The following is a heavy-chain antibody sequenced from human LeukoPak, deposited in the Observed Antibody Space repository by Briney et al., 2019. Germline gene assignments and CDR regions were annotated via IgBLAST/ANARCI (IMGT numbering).Heavy chain of an antibody. CDR3: ARGGKSGAFDI. J-gene: IGHJ3*02. Sequence: PGGSLRLSCAASGFTFSNAWMSWVRQAPGKGLEWVANIKQDGNEKYYVDSVKGRFAISRDNAKNSLFLQMNSLRDEDTAVYYCARGGKSGAFDICGQGTLVTVSS. CDR2: IKQDGNEK. D-gene: IGHD3-10*01. CDR1: GFTFSNAW. V-gene: IGHV3-7*01.